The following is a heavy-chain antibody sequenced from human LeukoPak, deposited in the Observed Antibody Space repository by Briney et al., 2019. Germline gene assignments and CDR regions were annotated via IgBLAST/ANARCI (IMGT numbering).Heavy chain of an antibody. CDR2: IYHSGST. CDR1: GGSISSSNW. J-gene: IGHJ5*02. Sequence: SETLSLTCAVSGGSISSSNWWSWVRQPPGKGLEWIGEIYHSGSTNYNPSLKSRVTISVDTSKNQFSLKLSSVTAADTAVYCCARGSSGWQGDWFDPWGQGTLVTVSS. D-gene: IGHD6-19*01. CDR3: ARGSSGWQGDWFDP. V-gene: IGHV4-4*01.